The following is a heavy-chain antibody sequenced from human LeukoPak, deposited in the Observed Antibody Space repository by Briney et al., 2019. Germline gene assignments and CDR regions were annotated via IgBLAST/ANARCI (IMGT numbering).Heavy chain of an antibody. Sequence: ASVKVSCKASGYTFTGYYMHWVRQAPGQGLEWMGWINPNSGGTNYAQKFQGWVTMTRDTSISTAYMELSRLRSDDTAVYYCARSPMWYDSSGYPHGDFDYWGQGTLVTVS. D-gene: IGHD3-22*01. CDR2: INPNSGGT. J-gene: IGHJ4*02. CDR3: ARSPMWYDSSGYPHGDFDY. CDR1: GYTFTGYY. V-gene: IGHV1-2*04.